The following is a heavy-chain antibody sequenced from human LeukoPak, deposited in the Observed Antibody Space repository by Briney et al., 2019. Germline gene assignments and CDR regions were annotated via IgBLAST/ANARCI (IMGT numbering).Heavy chain of an antibody. V-gene: IGHV3-23*01. Sequence: PGGSLRLSCAASGFTFSTYAMSWVRKAPGKGLEWVSGISGGGGTTYYADSVKGRFTISRDNSKNTLYLQMNSLRADDTAVYYCAKGNYGSGSYYGLDYWGQGTLVTVSS. CDR2: ISGGGGTT. D-gene: IGHD3-10*01. CDR3: AKGNYGSGSYYGLDY. J-gene: IGHJ4*02. CDR1: GFTFSTYA.